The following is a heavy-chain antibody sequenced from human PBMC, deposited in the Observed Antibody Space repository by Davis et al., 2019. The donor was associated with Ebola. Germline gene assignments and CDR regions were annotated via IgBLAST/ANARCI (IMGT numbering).Heavy chain of an antibody. CDR2: VILKSGAT. Sequence: ASVKVSCKASGYTFTDYNIHWMRQAPGQGLEWLGRVILKSGATNYAQKFQGRVAMTTDTFTSTAYMELRSLTSDDSAVYYCARGHNYAHEYWGQGTLVTVSS. CDR3: ARGHNYAHEY. V-gene: IGHV1-2*06. CDR1: GYTFTDYN. D-gene: IGHD4-11*01. J-gene: IGHJ4*02.